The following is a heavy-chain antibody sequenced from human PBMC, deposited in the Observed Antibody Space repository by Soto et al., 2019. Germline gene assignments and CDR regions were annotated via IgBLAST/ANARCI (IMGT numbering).Heavy chain of an antibody. D-gene: IGHD6-13*01. CDR2: IWYDGSNK. V-gene: IGHV3-33*01. CDR1: GFTFSSYG. Sequence: GGSLRLSCSASGFTFSSYGMHWVRQAPGKGLEWVAVIWYDGSNKYYADSGKGRFTITRDNSKNTLYLQMNSLRAEDTAVYYCARVKWMGSSSWSYFDYWGQGTLVTVSS. CDR3: ARVKWMGSSSWSYFDY. J-gene: IGHJ4*02.